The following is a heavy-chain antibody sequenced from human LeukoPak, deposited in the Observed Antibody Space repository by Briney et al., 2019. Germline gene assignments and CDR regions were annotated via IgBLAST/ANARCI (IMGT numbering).Heavy chain of an antibody. CDR1: GGSFSGYY. V-gene: IGHV4-34*01. J-gene: IGHJ4*02. CDR2: INHSGST. CDR3: ARVRVELVATDYNRSFFDY. Sequence: SETLSLTCAVYGGSFSGYYWSWIRQPPGKGLEWIGEINHSGSTNYNPSLKSRVTVSVDTSKNQFSLKLSSVTAADTAVYYCARVRVELVATDYNRSFFDYWGQGTLDTVSS. D-gene: IGHD5-12*01.